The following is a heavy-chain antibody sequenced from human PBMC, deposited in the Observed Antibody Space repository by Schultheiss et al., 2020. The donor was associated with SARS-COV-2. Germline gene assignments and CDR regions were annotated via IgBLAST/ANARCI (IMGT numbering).Heavy chain of an antibody. V-gene: IGHV3-30-3*01. J-gene: IGHJ4*02. D-gene: IGHD1-26*01. Sequence: GGSLRLSCAASGFTFSSYAMHWVRQAPGKGLEWVAVISYDGSNKYYADSVKGRFTISRDNSKKTLYLQMNSLRAEDTAVYYCARDLRGATDYWGQGTLVTVSS. CDR3: ARDLRGATDY. CDR2: ISYDGSNK. CDR1: GFTFSSYA.